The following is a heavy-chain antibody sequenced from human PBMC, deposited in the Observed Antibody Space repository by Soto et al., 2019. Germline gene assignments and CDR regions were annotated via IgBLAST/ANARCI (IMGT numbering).Heavy chain of an antibody. D-gene: IGHD2-2*01. CDR2: ISSSSSTI. J-gene: IGHJ4*02. V-gene: IGHV3-48*01. CDR3: ARRRWYCSSTSCYVFDY. CDR1: GFTFSSYS. Sequence: PGVSLRLSCAASGFTFSSYSMNWVRQAPGKGLEWVSYISSSSSTIYYADSVKGRFTISRDNAKNSLYLQMNSLRAEDTAVYYCARRRWYCSSTSCYVFDYWGQGTLVTVSS.